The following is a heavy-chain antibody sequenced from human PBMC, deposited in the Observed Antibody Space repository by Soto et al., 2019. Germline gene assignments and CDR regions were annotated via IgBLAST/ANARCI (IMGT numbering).Heavy chain of an antibody. CDR2: IIPIFGTA. V-gene: IGHV1-69*13. Sequence: ASVKVSCKASGGTFSSYAISWVRQAPGQGLEWMGGIIPIFGTANYAQKFQGRVTITADESTSTAYMELSSLRSEDTAVYYCARDRIAAAGRIYYYGMDVWGQGTTVTVSS. J-gene: IGHJ6*02. D-gene: IGHD6-13*01. CDR1: GGTFSSYA. CDR3: ARDRIAAAGRIYYYGMDV.